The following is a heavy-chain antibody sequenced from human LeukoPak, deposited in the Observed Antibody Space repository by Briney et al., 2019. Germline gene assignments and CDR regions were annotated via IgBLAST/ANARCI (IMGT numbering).Heavy chain of an antibody. D-gene: IGHD2-2*02. Sequence: KFQGRVTIIRDTSASTAYMYLSSLRSEDTAVYYCARDQVVPAAINPWGQGTLVTVSS. J-gene: IGHJ5*02. CDR3: ARDQVVPAAINP. V-gene: IGHV1-3*01.